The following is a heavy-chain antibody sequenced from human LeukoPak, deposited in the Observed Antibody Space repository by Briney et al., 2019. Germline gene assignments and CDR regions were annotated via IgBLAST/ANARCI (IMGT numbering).Heavy chain of an antibody. CDR3: ASPGDLGYCSGGSCYFWGGFDY. Sequence: PGGSLRLSCAASGFTFSSYAMHWVRQAPGKGLEWVAFIRYDGSNKYYADSVKGRFTISRDNSKNTLYLQMNSLRPEDTAVYYCASPGDLGYCSGGSCYFWGGFDYWGQGTLVTVSS. CDR1: GFTFSSYA. D-gene: IGHD2-15*01. CDR2: IRYDGSNK. J-gene: IGHJ4*02. V-gene: IGHV3-30*02.